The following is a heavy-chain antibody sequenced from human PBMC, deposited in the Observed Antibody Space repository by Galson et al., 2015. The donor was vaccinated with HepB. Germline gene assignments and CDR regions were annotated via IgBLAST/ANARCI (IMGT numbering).Heavy chain of an antibody. CDR2: ISSYNGNT. D-gene: IGHD4-17*01. CDR1: GYTFTSYA. V-gene: IGHV1-18*01. J-gene: IGHJ4*02. Sequence: SVKVSCKASGYTFTSYAITWVRQAPGQGLEWMGWISSYNGNTNYAQKFQSRVTMTTDTSTSTAYMELRSLRSDDTAVYYCARNGTTVTTPAPYFDYWGQGTLVTVSS. CDR3: ARNGTTVTTPAPYFDY.